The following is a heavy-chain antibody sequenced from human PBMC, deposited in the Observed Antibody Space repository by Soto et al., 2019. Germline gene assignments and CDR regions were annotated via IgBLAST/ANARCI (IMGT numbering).Heavy chain of an antibody. CDR1: GGSISSYY. CDR2: IYYSGST. J-gene: IGHJ4*02. V-gene: IGHV4-59*06. D-gene: IGHD3-10*01. CDR3: ARAPFLWFGELFGYFDS. Sequence: SEILSLTCTVSGGSISSYYWSWIRQHPGKGLEWIGYIYYSGSTYYNPSLKSRVNISVDTAENQFSLKLSSVTAADTAVYYCARAPFLWFGELFGYFDSWGPGTLVTVSS.